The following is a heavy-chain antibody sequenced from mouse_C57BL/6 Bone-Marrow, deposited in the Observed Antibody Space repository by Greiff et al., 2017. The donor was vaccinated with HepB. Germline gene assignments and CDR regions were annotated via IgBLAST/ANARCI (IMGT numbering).Heavy chain of an antibody. J-gene: IGHJ3*01. Sequence: QVQLQQSGAELVKPGASVKLSCKASGYTFTEYTIHWVKQRSGQGLEWIGWFYPGSGSIKYNEKFKDKATLTADKSSSTVYMELSRLNSEDSAVYFCARHDSDSYYYGSIPFAYWGQGTLVTVSA. CDR1: GYTFTEYT. V-gene: IGHV1-62-2*01. CDR2: FYPGSGSI. CDR3: ARHDSDSYYYGSIPFAY. D-gene: IGHD1-1*01.